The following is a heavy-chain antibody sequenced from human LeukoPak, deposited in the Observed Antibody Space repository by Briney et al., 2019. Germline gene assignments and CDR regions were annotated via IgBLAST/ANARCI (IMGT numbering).Heavy chain of an antibody. CDR3: ARDGSGSYGLDY. V-gene: IGHV3-53*01. CDR2: IYSGGGT. Sequence: GGSLRLSCAASGFIVSNSYMSWVRQAPGKGLEWVSVIYSGGGTYYSESVKGRFTISRDYSKNTLYLQMNSLRADDTAVYYCARDGSGSYGLDYWGQGTLVTVSS. D-gene: IGHD3-10*01. CDR1: GFIVSNSY. J-gene: IGHJ4*02.